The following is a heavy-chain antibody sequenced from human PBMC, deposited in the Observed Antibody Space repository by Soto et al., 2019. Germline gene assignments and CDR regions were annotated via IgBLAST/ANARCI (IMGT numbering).Heavy chain of an antibody. CDR2: IYWNDDQ. Sequence: QITLKESGPTLVKPTQTLTLTCTFSGFSLSTNGVGVGWIRQPPGKALEWLALIYWNDDQRHNPSLMSRITTTRDTSKNRVDLTKTTKAPVDTALYYCAHHRREAALAYGGQGTLVPVSS. CDR3: AHHRREAALAY. D-gene: IGHD1-26*01. V-gene: IGHV2-5*01. CDR1: GFSLSTNGVG. J-gene: IGHJ4*02.